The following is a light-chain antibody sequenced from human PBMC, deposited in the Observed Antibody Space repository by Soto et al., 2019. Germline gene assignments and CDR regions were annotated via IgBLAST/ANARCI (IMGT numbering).Light chain of an antibody. Sequence: EIVLTQSPGTLSLSPGERATLSCRASQSVSNNYLAWYQQKPGQAPRLLIYGASNRATGIPDRFSGSGSGTDFTLTISRLEPEDFAIYYCQQYSSWPFTFGPGTKVAIE. CDR1: QSVSNNY. J-gene: IGKJ3*01. V-gene: IGKV3-20*01. CDR3: QQYSSWPFT. CDR2: GAS.